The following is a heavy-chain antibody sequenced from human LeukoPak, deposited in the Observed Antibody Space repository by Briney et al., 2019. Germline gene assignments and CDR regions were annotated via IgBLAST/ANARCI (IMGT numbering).Heavy chain of an antibody. D-gene: IGHD3-22*01. J-gene: IGHJ4*02. CDR3: AKSYYYDSSGYRPPHYFDY. CDR1: GFTFSSYA. CDR2: ISGSGGST. Sequence: GGSLRPSCAASGFTFSSYAMSWVRQAPGKGLEWVSAISGSGGSTYYADSVKGRFTISRDNSKNTLYLQMNSLRAEDTAVYYCAKSYYYDSSGYRPPHYFDYWGQGTLVTVSS. V-gene: IGHV3-23*01.